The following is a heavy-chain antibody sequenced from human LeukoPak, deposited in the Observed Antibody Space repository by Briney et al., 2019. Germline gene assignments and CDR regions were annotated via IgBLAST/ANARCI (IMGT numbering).Heavy chain of an antibody. D-gene: IGHD6-13*01. Sequence: GTSLRLSCAASRFTFSAYAMHWVRQAPGKGLEWVSAISGSGGSTYYADSVKGRFTISRDNSKNTLYLQMNSLRAEDTAVYYCAKSDGSSSWYEYFDYWGQGTLVTVSS. V-gene: IGHV3-23*01. CDR1: RFTFSAYA. J-gene: IGHJ4*02. CDR3: AKSDGSSSWYEYFDY. CDR2: ISGSGGST.